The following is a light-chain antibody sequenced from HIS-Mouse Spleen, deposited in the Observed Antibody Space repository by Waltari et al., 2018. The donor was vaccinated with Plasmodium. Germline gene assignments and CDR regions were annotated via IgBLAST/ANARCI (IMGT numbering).Light chain of an antibody. CDR3: SSYAGSNNLV. J-gene: IGLJ2*01. CDR1: SSDVGGYNY. CDR2: EVS. Sequence: QSALTQPPSASGSPGQSVPISCTGTSSDVGGYNYVPWYPPHPGKAPNLMIYEVSKRPSGVPDRFSGSKSGNTASLTVSGLQAEDEADYYCSSYAGSNNLVFGGGTKLTVL. V-gene: IGLV2-8*01.